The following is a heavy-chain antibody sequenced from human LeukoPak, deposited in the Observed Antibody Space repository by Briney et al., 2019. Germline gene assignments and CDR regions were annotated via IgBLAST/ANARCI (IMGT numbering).Heavy chain of an antibody. CDR2: MNPNCGNT. Sequence: ASVKVSCKASGYTFTSYDINWVRQATGQGLEWMGWMNPNCGNTGYAQKFQGRVTMTRNTSISTAYMELSSLRSEDTAVYYCARYVDTAMVSDYWGQGTLVTVSS. J-gene: IGHJ4*02. D-gene: IGHD5-18*01. V-gene: IGHV1-8*01. CDR3: ARYVDTAMVSDY. CDR1: GYTFTSYD.